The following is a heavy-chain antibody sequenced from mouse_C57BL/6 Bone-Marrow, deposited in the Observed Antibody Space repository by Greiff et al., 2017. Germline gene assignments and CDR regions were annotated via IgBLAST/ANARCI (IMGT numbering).Heavy chain of an antibody. D-gene: IGHD1-1*01. CDR3: ARTFLFITTVGGFAY. Sequence: QVQLQQPGAELVKPGASVKLSCKASGYTFTSYWMHWVKQRPGRGLEWIGRIDPTSGGTKYNEKFKSKATLTVDKPSSPAYMQLSSLPSEDSAVYYCARTFLFITTVGGFAYWGQGTLVTVSA. J-gene: IGHJ3*01. CDR1: GYTFTSYW. CDR2: IDPTSGGT. V-gene: IGHV1-72*01.